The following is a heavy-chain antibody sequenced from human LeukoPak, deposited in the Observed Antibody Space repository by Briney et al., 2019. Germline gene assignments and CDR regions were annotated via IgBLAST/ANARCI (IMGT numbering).Heavy chain of an antibody. Sequence: GGSLRLSCAASGFTFSEHYMDWVGQAPGRGPEWVGRTRNKANSYTTDYAASVKGRFTVSRDDSKNSLYLQMTSLKAEDTAVYYCTRVLGGGLLWFDYWGQGALVTVSS. CDR3: TRVLGGGLLWFDY. V-gene: IGHV3-72*01. CDR2: TRNKANSYTT. J-gene: IGHJ5*01. D-gene: IGHD1-26*01. CDR1: GFTFSEHY.